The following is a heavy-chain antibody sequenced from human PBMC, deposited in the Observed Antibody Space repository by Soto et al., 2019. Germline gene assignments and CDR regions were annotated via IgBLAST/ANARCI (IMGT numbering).Heavy chain of an antibody. J-gene: IGHJ4*02. Sequence: EVRLVEAGGGLKQPGGSLRLSCAASGFTFKESAMNWVRQAPGKGLEGGARISDTGASTWYAESVRGRLSISRDNSKNTLYLQMSSLRGEDTAVYYCAKGRGSGWAWYFDNWGQGTLVTVSS. CDR2: ISDTGAST. D-gene: IGHD6-19*01. CDR3: AKGRGSGWAWYFDN. V-gene: IGHV3-23*04. CDR1: GFTFKESA.